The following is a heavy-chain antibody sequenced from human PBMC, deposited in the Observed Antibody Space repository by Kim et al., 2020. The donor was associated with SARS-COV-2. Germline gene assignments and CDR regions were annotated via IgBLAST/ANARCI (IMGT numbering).Heavy chain of an antibody. J-gene: IGHJ6*02. Sequence: GGSLRLSCAASGFRFDDYALHWVRQPPGKGLEWVSGISWNGDNRGYADSVMGRFTISRDNAKNSLYLHMNELRPDDTALYYCARSGDGTYPQGAYYYGLDVWGQGTTVTVSS. D-gene: IGHD3-16*02. CDR3: ARSGDGTYPQGAYYYGLDV. CDR1: GFRFDDYA. V-gene: IGHV3-9*01. CDR2: ISWNGDNR.